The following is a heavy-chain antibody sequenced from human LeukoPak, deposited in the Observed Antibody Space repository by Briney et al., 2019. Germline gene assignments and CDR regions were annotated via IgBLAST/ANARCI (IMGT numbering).Heavy chain of an antibody. V-gene: IGHV5-51*01. Sequence: GESLKISCKASGYSFTSYWIGWARQMPEKGLEWMGIIDPSDSDTRYTPPFQGQVTISADKSLTTAYLQWNSLKASDTAMYYCARQTAMGRSGDYWGQGTLVTVSS. D-gene: IGHD5-18*01. CDR1: GYSFTSYW. CDR3: ARQTAMGRSGDY. CDR2: IDPSDSDT. J-gene: IGHJ4*02.